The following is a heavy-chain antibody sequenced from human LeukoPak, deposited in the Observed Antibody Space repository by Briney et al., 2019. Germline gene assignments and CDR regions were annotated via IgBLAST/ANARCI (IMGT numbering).Heavy chain of an antibody. CDR1: GFTLSSNY. V-gene: IGHV3-53*01. Sequence: GGSLRLSCAASGFTLSSNYMSWVRQAPGKGLGWVSVIYSGGSTYYADSVKGRFTFSRDNSKNTLYLQMNSLRAEDTAVYYCEGWFGELYGMDVWGQGTTVTVSS. CDR3: EGWFGELYGMDV. CDR2: IYSGGST. D-gene: IGHD3-10*01. J-gene: IGHJ6*02.